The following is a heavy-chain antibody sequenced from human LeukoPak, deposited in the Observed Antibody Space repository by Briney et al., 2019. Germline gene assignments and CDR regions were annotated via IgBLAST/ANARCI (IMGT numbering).Heavy chain of an antibody. V-gene: IGHV3-21*01. Sequence: GGSLRLSCGASGFTFSSYAMHWVRQAPGKGLDWVSSISSDSRYILYADSLKGRFTISRDNAKNSLYLQMNSLRAEDTALYYCARGPNGAFDIWGQGTMVTVSS. J-gene: IGHJ3*02. CDR1: GFTFSSYA. CDR3: ARGPNGAFDI. D-gene: IGHD4/OR15-4a*01. CDR2: ISSDSRYI.